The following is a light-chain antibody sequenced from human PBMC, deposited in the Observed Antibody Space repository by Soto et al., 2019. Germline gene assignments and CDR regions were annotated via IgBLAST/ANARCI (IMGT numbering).Light chain of an antibody. J-gene: IGKJ1*01. CDR3: QQYGSAPRT. V-gene: IGKV3-20*01. Sequence: EIGLTQSPGTLSLSPGERATLSCRASQSVSSSFLAWYQQKPGQPPRLLIYSASGRATGIPDRFSGSGSGTDFTLTISSLEPEDSAVYYCQQYGSAPRTFGQGTKVDIK. CDR2: SAS. CDR1: QSVSSSF.